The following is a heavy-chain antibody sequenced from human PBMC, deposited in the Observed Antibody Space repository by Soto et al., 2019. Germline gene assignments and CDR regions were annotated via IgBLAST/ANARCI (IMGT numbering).Heavy chain of an antibody. D-gene: IGHD6-19*01. J-gene: IGHJ3*02. V-gene: IGHV1-24*01. Sequence: QVQLVQSGAEVKKPGASVKVSCKVSGYTLTELSMHWVRQAPGKGLEWMGGFDPEDGETIYAQKFQGRVTMTEDTSXDXXYMELSSLRSEDTAVYYCATDLDGIAVAGLDAFDIWGQGTMVTVSS. CDR1: GYTLTELS. CDR3: ATDLDGIAVAGLDAFDI. CDR2: FDPEDGET.